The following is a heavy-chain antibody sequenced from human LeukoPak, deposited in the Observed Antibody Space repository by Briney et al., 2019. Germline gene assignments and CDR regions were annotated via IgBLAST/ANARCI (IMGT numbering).Heavy chain of an antibody. Sequence: GGSLRLSCAASGFTFSSYSMNWVRQAPGKGLEWVSSISSSSSYIYYADSVKGRFTISRDNAKNSLYLQMNSLRAEDTAVYYCARVGARSLLQRGLPDYWGQGTLVTVSS. V-gene: IGHV3-21*01. CDR3: ARVGARSLLQRGLPDY. D-gene: IGHD3-16*01. CDR2: ISSSSSYI. CDR1: GFTFSSYS. J-gene: IGHJ4*02.